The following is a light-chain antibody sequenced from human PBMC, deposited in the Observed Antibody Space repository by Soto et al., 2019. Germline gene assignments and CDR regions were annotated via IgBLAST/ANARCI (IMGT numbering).Light chain of an antibody. J-gene: IGLJ2*01. V-gene: IGLV1-51*01. CDR1: SSNIGNNY. CDR3: GTWDSSLSAVV. CDR2: DNN. Sequence: QSVLTQPPSVSAAPGQKVTIYCSGSSSNIGNNYVSWYQQLPGTAPKLLIYDNNKRPSGIPDRFSGSTSGTSATLGITGLQTGDEADYYCGTWDSSLSAVVFGGGTKLTVL.